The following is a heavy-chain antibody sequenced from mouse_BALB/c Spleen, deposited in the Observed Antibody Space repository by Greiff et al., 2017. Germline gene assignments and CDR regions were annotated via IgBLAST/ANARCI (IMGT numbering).Heavy chain of an antibody. CDR1: GFTFSSSY. CDR3: ARLDSSGRYAMDY. D-gene: IGHD3-2*01. J-gene: IGHJ4*01. CDR2: IYAGTGGT. V-gene: IGHV1-66*01. Sequence: VQVVESVAELVKPGASVKLSCKTSGFTFSSSYISWLKQKPGQSLEWIAWIYAGTGGTSYNQKFIGKAQLTVDTSSSTAYMQFSSLTTEDSAIYYCARLDSSGRYAMDYWGQGTSVTVSS.